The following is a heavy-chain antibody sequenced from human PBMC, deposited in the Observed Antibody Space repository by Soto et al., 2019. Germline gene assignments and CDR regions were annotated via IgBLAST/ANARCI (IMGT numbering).Heavy chain of an antibody. J-gene: IGHJ4*02. CDR3: VRATQDGGSCYSR. V-gene: IGHV3-74*01. CDR1: GFAFSSYW. CDR2: INTDGSRT. D-gene: IGHD2-15*01. Sequence: EEQLVESGGGLVQPGGSLRVSCAASGFAFSSYWMHWVRLAPGKGLVWVSRINTDGSRTNYADSVKGRFTISRDNAKNTLYLQMNSLSDEDTAVYYCVRATQDGGSCYSRWGQGTLVTVSS.